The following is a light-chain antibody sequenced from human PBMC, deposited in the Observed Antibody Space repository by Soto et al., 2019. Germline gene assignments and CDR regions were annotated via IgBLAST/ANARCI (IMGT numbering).Light chain of an antibody. V-gene: IGLV3-1*01. CDR2: QDS. Sequence: SYELTQPPSVSVSPGQTASITCSGDKLGDKYACWYQQKPGQSPVLVIYQDSKRPSGIPERFSGSNSGNTATLTISGTQAMEDADYYFQASDSSTRVVFGGGTKLT. CDR1: KLGDKY. CDR3: QASDSSTRVV. J-gene: IGLJ2*01.